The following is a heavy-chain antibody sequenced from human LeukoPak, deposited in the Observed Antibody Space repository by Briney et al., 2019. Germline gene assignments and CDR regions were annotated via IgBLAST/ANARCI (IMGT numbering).Heavy chain of an antibody. CDR2: ISGSGSST. V-gene: IGHV3-23*01. CDR3: AKEGQQVFYYYMDV. D-gene: IGHD6-13*01. J-gene: IGHJ6*03. Sequence: GGSLRLSCVASGLTFSTYAMSWVRQAPGKGLHWVSTISGSGSSTYYSDSVKGRFTISRDNSKNTLYLQMNSLRADDTAVYYRAKEGQQVFYYYMDVWGKGTTVTVSS. CDR1: GLTFSTYA.